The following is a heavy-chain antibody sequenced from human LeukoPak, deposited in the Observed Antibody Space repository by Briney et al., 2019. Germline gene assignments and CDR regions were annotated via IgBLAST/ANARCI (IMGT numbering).Heavy chain of an antibody. CDR3: ARHKYSSGWPPEGAFDI. CDR2: IYYSGST. CDR1: GGALSSYY. V-gene: IGHV4-59*08. D-gene: IGHD6-19*01. J-gene: IGHJ3*02. Sequence: SETLSLTGAVQGGALSSYYWSWIRQPPGKGLEWSGYIYYSGSTNYNPSLKSRVTISVDTSKSQFSLKLSSVTAADTAVYYCARHKYSSGWPPEGAFDIWGQGTMVTVSS.